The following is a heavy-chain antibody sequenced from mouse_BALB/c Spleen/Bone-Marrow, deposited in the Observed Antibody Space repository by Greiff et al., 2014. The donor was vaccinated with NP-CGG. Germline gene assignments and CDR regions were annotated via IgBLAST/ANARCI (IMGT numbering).Heavy chain of an antibody. CDR3: ARYYYGSSYFDY. Sequence: KPGASVKLSCTASGFNIKDTYMHWVKQRPEQGLEWIGRIDPANGNTKYDPKFQGKATITADTSSNTAYLQLSSLTSEDTAVYYCARYYYGSSYFDYWGQGTTLTVSS. J-gene: IGHJ2*01. CDR2: IDPANGNT. CDR1: GFNIKDTY. D-gene: IGHD1-1*01. V-gene: IGHV14-3*02.